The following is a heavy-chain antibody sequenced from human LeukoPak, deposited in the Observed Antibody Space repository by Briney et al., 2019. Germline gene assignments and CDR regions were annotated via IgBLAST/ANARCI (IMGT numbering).Heavy chain of an antibody. CDR2: IYSGGST. V-gene: IGHV3-53*01. J-gene: IGHJ6*02. Sequence: GGSLRLSCAASGFTVSNNYMSWVRQAPGKGLEWVSVIYSGGSTYYADSVKGRFTISRDNSKNTLYLQMNSLRAEDTAVYYCAKDRQQWLVRGMDVWGQGTTVTVSS. CDR3: AKDRQQWLVRGMDV. CDR1: GFTVSNNY. D-gene: IGHD6-19*01.